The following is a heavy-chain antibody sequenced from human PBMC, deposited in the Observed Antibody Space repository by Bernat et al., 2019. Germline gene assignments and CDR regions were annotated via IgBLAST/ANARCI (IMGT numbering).Heavy chain of an antibody. J-gene: IGHJ3*02. CDR3: VRGQLRVTSAFDI. D-gene: IGHD6-6*01. CDR2: ISSNGGST. Sequence: EVQLVESGGGLVQPGGSLRLSCSASGFTFSSYAMHWVRQAPGKGLEYVSAISSNGGSTYYADSVKGRFTISRDNSKNTLYLPMSSLRAEDTAVYYCVRGQLRVTSAFDIWGQGTMVTISS. CDR1: GFTFSSYA. V-gene: IGHV3-64D*06.